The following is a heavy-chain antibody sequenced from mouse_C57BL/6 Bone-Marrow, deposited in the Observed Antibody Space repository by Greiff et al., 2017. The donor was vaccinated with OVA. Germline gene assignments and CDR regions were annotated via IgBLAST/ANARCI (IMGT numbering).Heavy chain of an antibody. V-gene: IGHV1-20*01. CDR1: GYSFTGYF. CDR3: ASLYYSNYDYYAMDY. CDR2: INPYNGDT. D-gene: IGHD2-5*01. Sequence: VQLQQSGPELVKPGDSVKISCKASGYSFTGYFMNWVMQSHGKSLEWIGRINPYNGDTFYNQKFKGKATLTVDKSSSTAYMQLSSLTSEDSAVYYCASLYYSNYDYYAMDYWGQGTSVTVSS. J-gene: IGHJ4*01.